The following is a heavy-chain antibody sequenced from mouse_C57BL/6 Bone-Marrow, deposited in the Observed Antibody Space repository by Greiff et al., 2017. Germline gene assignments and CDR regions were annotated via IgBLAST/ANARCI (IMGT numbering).Heavy chain of an antibody. CDR1: GYTFTSYW. Sequence: QVQLQQPGAELVKPGASVKMSCKASGYTFTSYWITWVKQRPGQGLEWLGDMYPGSGSTNYNEKFKSKATLTVDTSSCTAYMQISRLTSEDSAVYYCARPYYSNYWYFDVWGTGTTVTVSS. CDR3: ARPYYSNYWYFDV. J-gene: IGHJ1*03. CDR2: MYPGSGST. D-gene: IGHD2-5*01. V-gene: IGHV1-55*01.